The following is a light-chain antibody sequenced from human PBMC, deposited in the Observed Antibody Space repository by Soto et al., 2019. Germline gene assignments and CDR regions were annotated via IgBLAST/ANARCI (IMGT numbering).Light chain of an antibody. CDR3: QQLNSYPYT. Sequence: IQLTQSPSSLSASVGDRVTITCRASQGISTYLAWYQQKPGKAPKLLIYAASTLQSGVPSRFSGSGSGTDFTRTISSLQPEDFATYCCQQLNSYPYTFGQGTKLEIK. CDR2: AAS. J-gene: IGKJ2*01. V-gene: IGKV1-9*01. CDR1: QGISTY.